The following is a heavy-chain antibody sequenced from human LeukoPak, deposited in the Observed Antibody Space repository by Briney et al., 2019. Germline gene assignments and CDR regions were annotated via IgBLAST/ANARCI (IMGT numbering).Heavy chain of an antibody. CDR3: AKDWDQLLYYFDY. D-gene: IGHD2-2*01. Sequence: PGGSLRLSCAASGFTFSAYSMNWVRQAPGKGLEWVSSITETSHVYYAESVKGRFTISRDNAKNTLYLQMNSLRAEDTAVYFCAKDWDQLLYYFDYWGQGTLVTVSS. V-gene: IGHV3-21*04. CDR2: ITETSHV. CDR1: GFTFSAYS. J-gene: IGHJ4*02.